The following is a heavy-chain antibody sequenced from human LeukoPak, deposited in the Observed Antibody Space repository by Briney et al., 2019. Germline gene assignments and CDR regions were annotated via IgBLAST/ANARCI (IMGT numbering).Heavy chain of an antibody. CDR3: ARAPYKVRGVITTYYYYYMDV. Sequence: ASVKVSCKASGYTFTSYDINWVRQATGQGLEWMGWMNPNSGNTGYAQKFQGRVTMTRNTSISTAYMELSSLRSEDTAVYYCARAPYKVRGVITTYYYYYMDVWGKGTTVTISS. V-gene: IGHV1-8*01. CDR2: MNPNSGNT. CDR1: GYTFTSYD. J-gene: IGHJ6*03. D-gene: IGHD3-10*01.